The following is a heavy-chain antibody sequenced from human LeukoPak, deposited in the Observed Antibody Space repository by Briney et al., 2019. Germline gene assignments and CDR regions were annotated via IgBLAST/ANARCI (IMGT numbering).Heavy chain of an antibody. CDR3: ARGQRSTGILDY. CDR2: IYYSGST. D-gene: IGHD1-1*01. J-gene: IGHJ4*02. V-gene: IGHV4-59*01. CDR1: GGSISSYC. Sequence: PSETLSLTCTVSGGSISSYCWSWIRQPPGKGLEWIGYIYYSGSTNYNPSLKSRVTISVDTSKNQFSLKLSSVTAADTAVYYCARGQRSTGILDYWGQGTLVTVSS.